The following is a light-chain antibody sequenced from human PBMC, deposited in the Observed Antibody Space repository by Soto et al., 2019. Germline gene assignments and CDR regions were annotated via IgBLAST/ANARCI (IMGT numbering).Light chain of an antibody. Sequence: QSALTQPASVSGSPGQSITISCTGTSSDVGSSNLVSWYQQHPGKAPKLMIYEGTKRPSGVSDRFSGSKTGNTASLTISGLQAEDEGDYYSCSYAGSSTWVFGGGTKLTVL. CDR2: EGT. CDR3: CSYAGSSTWV. J-gene: IGLJ3*02. V-gene: IGLV2-23*01. CDR1: SSDVGSSNL.